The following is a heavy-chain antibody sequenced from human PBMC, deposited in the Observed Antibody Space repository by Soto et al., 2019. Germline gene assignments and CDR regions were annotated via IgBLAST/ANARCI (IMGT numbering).Heavy chain of an antibody. Sequence: SETLSLTCTVSGGSISSSSYYWGWIRQSPGKGLEWIGSIYYSGSTYYNPSLKSRVTISVDTSKNQFSLKLSSVTAADTAVYYCARIVQQYYYGSGSYLYYFDYWGQGTLVTVSS. D-gene: IGHD3-10*01. J-gene: IGHJ4*02. V-gene: IGHV4-39*01. CDR2: IYYSGST. CDR1: GGSISSSSYY. CDR3: ARIVQQYYYGSGSYLYYFDY.